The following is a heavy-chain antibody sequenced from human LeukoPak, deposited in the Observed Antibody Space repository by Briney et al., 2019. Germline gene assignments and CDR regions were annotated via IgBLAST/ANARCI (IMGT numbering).Heavy chain of an antibody. CDR1: GFTFSSYG. Sequence: GGSLRLSCAASGFTFSSYGMHWVRQAPGKGLEWVAVISYDGSNKYYADSVKGRFTISRDNSKNTPYLQMNSLRAEDTAVYYCPKDRATGTQFYFYGMDVWGQGTTVTVSS. CDR3: PKDRATGTQFYFYGMDV. CDR2: ISYDGSNK. J-gene: IGHJ6*02. V-gene: IGHV3-30*18. D-gene: IGHD3-10*01.